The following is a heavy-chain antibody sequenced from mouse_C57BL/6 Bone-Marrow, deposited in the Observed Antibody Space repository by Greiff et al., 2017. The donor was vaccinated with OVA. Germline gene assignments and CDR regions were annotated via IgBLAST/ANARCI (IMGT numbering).Heavy chain of an antibody. CDR2: IDPSDSYT. J-gene: IGHJ4*01. V-gene: IGHV1-69*01. CDR3: AREGNYDGPYYYAMDY. D-gene: IGHD2-3*01. Sequence: QVHVKQPGAELVMPGASVKLSCKASGYTFTSYWMHWVKQRPGQGLEWIGEIDPSDSYTNYNQKFKGKSTLTVDKSSSTAYMQLSSLTSEDSAVYYCAREGNYDGPYYYAMDYWGQGTSVTVSS. CDR1: GYTFTSYW.